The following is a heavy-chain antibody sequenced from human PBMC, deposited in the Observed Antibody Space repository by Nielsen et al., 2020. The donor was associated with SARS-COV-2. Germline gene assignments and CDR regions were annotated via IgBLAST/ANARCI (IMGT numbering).Heavy chain of an antibody. Sequence: VKVSCKVSGYTLSELSIHWVRQAPGKGLEWMGGFDPGDAETVYAQKFQGRITMTEDTSADTVSMELSSLRSDDTAVYYCARDRVEFRWFDGNTFSSLRTWGQGTLVTVSS. CDR3: ARDRVEFRWFDGNTFSSLRT. J-gene: IGHJ5*02. D-gene: IGHD3-9*01. CDR1: GYTLSELS. V-gene: IGHV1-24*01. CDR2: FDPGDAET.